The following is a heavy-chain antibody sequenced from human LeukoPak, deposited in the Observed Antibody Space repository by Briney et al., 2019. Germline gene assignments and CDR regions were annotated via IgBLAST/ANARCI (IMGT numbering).Heavy chain of an antibody. D-gene: IGHD6-19*01. V-gene: IGHV4-34*01. CDR1: GGSFSGYY. Sequence: KPSETLSLTCAVYGGSFSGYYWSWIRQPPGKGLEWIGEINHSGSTNYNPSLKSRVTISVDTSKNQFSLKLSSVTAADTSVYYCAGSQPIAVAGTRSYFEPWGRGTLVTGSS. CDR2: INHSGST. CDR3: AGSQPIAVAGTRSYFEP. J-gene: IGHJ2*01.